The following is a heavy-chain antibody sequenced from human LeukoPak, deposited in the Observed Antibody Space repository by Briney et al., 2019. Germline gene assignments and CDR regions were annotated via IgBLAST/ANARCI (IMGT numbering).Heavy chain of an antibody. V-gene: IGHV4-39*07. CDR2: IYYSGST. CDR1: GGSISSSSYY. CDR3: ARLPWGYCSGGSCLGFDY. Sequence: SETLSLTCTVSGGSISSSSYYWGWIRQPPGKGLEWIGSIYYSGSTYYNPSLKSRVTISVDTSKNQFSLKLSSVTAADTAVYYCARLPWGYCSGGSCLGFDYWGQGTLVTVSS. D-gene: IGHD2-15*01. J-gene: IGHJ4*02.